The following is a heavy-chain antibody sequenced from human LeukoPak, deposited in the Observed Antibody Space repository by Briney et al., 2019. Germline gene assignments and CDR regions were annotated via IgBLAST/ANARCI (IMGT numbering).Heavy chain of an antibody. D-gene: IGHD2-2*02. CDR2: IDPNSGGT. CDR3: ARVPGPYTTSRFDY. V-gene: IGHV1-2*02. CDR1: GYTFTGYY. J-gene: IGHJ4*02. Sequence: APVKVSCKTSGYTFTGYYLHWVRQAPGQGLEWMGRIDPNSGGTNYAQKFQGRVTVTRDTSTSTVYTELSGLRSDDTAVYYCARVPGPYTTSRFDYWGQGTLVTVSS.